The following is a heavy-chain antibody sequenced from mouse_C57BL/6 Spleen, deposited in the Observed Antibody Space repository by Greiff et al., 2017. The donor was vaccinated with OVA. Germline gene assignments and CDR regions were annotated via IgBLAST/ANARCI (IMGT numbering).Heavy chain of an antibody. J-gene: IGHJ4*01. CDR1: GYAFSSSW. CDR3: ARSGDLLLAMDY. CDR2: IYPGDGDT. V-gene: IGHV1-82*01. Sequence: QVQLKQSGPELVKPGASVKISCKASGYAFSSSWMNWVKQRPGKGLEWIGRIYPGDGDTNYNGKFKGKATLTADKSSSTAYMQLSSLTSEDSAVYFCARSGDLLLAMDYWGQGTSVTVSS. D-gene: IGHD1-1*01.